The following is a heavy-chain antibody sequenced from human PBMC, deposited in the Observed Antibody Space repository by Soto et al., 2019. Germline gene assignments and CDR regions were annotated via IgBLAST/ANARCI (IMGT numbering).Heavy chain of an antibody. Sequence: GGSLRLSCAASGFTFSSYAMSWVRQAPGKGLEWVSAISGSGGSTYYADSVKGRFTISRDNSKNTLYLQMNSLRAEDTAVYYCAISSYSSGWHFDYWGQGTLVTVSS. CDR1: GFTFSSYA. CDR3: AISSYSSGWHFDY. CDR2: ISGSGGST. V-gene: IGHV3-23*01. J-gene: IGHJ4*02. D-gene: IGHD6-19*01.